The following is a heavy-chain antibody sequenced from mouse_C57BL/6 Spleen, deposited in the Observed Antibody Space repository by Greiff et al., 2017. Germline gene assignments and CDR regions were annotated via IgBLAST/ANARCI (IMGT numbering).Heavy chain of an antibody. V-gene: IGHV1-42*01. D-gene: IGHD1-1*01. CDR2: INPSTGGT. CDR1: GYSFTGYY. Sequence: VQLKQSGPELVKPGASVKISCKASGYSFTGYYMNWVKQSPEKSLEWIGEINPSTGGTTYNQKFKAKATLTVDKSSSTAYMQLKSLTSEDSAVYYCARGYCGSSAFDCWGQGTTLTVSS. CDR3: ARGYCGSSAFDC. J-gene: IGHJ2*01.